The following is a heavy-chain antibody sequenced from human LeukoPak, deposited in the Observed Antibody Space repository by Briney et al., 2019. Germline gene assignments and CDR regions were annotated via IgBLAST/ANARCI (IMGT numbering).Heavy chain of an antibody. J-gene: IGHJ4*02. CDR1: GFTFSTYG. CDR2: ISGSASGGIT. Sequence: LPGGSLRLSCAASGFTFSTYGLSWVRQSPGKGLEWASAISGSASGGITNYADSVKGRFTISRDNYKNTLYLQMNSLRVEDTAVYFCANHKSAFEFWGQGTLVTVSS. CDR3: ANHKSAFEF. D-gene: IGHD3-3*02. V-gene: IGHV3-23*01.